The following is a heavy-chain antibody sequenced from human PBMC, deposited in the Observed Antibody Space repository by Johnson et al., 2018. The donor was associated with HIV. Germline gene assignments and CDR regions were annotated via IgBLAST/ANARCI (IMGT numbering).Heavy chain of an antibody. D-gene: IGHD6-13*01. CDR2: ISYDGSNK. CDR1: GFTFSRYA. J-gene: IGHJ3*02. V-gene: IGHV3-30*04. CDR3: ARDRGGVAAAKGDHDAFDI. Sequence: QVQLVESGGGVVQPGRSLRLSCAASGFTFSRYAMHWVRQAPGKGLELVAVISYDGSNKYYADSVKGRFTISRDNSKNTLYLQMTSLRAEDTAVYYCARDRGGVAAAKGDHDAFDIWGQGTMVTVSS.